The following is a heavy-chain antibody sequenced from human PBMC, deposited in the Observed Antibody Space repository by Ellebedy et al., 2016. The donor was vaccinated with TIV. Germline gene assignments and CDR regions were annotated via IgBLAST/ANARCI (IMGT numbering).Heavy chain of an antibody. J-gene: IGHJ4*02. CDR2: IYYSGST. CDR3: ARASRYASAFDY. CDR1: GGSISSGGYY. D-gene: IGHD2-15*01. V-gene: IGHV4-31*03. Sequence: SETLSLTCTVSGGSISSGGYYWSWIRQHPGKGLEWIGYIYYSGSTYYNPSLKSRVTISVDRSKNQFSLKLSSVTAADTAVYYCARASRYASAFDYWGQGTLVTVSS.